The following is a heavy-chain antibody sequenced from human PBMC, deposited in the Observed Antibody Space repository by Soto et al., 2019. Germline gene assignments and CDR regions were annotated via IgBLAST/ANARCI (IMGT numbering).Heavy chain of an antibody. CDR2: IYYSGST. CDR1: GGSISSYY. J-gene: IGHJ6*03. CDR3: ARLEPKAEYYYYYYYMDV. V-gene: IGHV4-59*08. Sequence: SETLSLTCTVSGGSISSYYWSWIRQPPGKGLEWIGYIYYSGSTNYNPSLKSRVTISVDTSKNQFSLKLSSVTAADTAVYYCARLEPKAEYYYYYYYMDVWGKGTTVTVSS. D-gene: IGHD1-1*01.